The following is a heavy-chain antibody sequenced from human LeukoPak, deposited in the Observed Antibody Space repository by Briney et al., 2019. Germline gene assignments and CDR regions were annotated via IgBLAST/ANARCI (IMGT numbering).Heavy chain of an antibody. CDR2: MYYRGTT. J-gene: IGHJ4*02. Sequence: PSETLALTCSVPGGSISSSSYYWGWISQSPGKGLEWIGSMYYRGTTYEDSSLKSRLTLSIDTSTNQFSLKMTSVPAADTAVYFCAREYSRSVVAGSRPDLWGQGLLVTVSS. CDR3: AREYSRSVVAGSRPDL. CDR1: GGSISSSSYY. D-gene: IGHD2-21*01. V-gene: IGHV4-39*02.